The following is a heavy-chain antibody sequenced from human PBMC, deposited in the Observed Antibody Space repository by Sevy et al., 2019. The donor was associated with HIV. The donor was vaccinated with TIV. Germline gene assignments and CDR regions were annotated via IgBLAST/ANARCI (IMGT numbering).Heavy chain of an antibody. J-gene: IGHJ3*02. CDR3: ASEIVDYYDSSGTNGFDI. Sequence: SDTLSLTCTVSGGSISSSSYYWGWIRQPPGKGLEWIGSIYYSGSTYYNPSLRSRVTISVDTSKNQFSLRLSSVTVADTDVYYCASEIVDYYDSSGTNGFDIWGQGTMVTVSS. CDR2: IYYSGST. CDR1: GGSISSSSYY. D-gene: IGHD3-22*01. V-gene: IGHV4-39*01.